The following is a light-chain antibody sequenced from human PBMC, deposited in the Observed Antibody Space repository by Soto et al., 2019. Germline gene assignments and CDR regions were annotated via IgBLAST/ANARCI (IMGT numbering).Light chain of an antibody. CDR2: AAS. J-gene: IGKJ4*01. Sequence: DIQMTQSPSSLSASVGDRVTITCRASQSIRTYLIWYQQKPGKAPKFLIYAASRLQSGVPSRFSGSGSCTAFTPTISSLQPEDFATYYCQQSFSNPLPFAGGTKVDIK. CDR3: QQSFSNPLP. CDR1: QSIRTY. V-gene: IGKV1-39*01.